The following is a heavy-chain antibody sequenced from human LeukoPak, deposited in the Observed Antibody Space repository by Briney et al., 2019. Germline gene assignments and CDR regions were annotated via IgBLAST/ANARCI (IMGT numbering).Heavy chain of an antibody. V-gene: IGHV4-30-2*03. D-gene: IGHD3-3*01. CDR2: VYHSGET. J-gene: IGHJ5*02. CDR1: GGSVSSGDYY. CDR3: ARILYDFWSGYSGGNWFDP. Sequence: SETLSLTCTVSGGSVSSGDYYWSWIRQPPGKGLEWIGSVYHSGETYYNPSLKSRVTISVDTSKDQFSLKLSSVTAADTAVYYCARILYDFWSGYSGGNWFDPWGQGTLVTVSS.